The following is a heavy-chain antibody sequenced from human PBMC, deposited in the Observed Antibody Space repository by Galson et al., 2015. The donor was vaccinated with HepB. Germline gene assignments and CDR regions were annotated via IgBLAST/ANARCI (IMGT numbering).Heavy chain of an antibody. Sequence: CAISGDSVSSNSAAWNWIRQSPSRGLEWLGRTYYRSKWYNDYAVSVKSRITINPDTSKNQFSLQLNSVTPEDTAVYYCARDYTVTTSRYYYYYGMDVWGQGTTVTVSS. CDR1: GDSVSSNSAA. CDR3: ARDYTVTTSRYYYYYGMDV. V-gene: IGHV6-1*01. J-gene: IGHJ6*02. CDR2: TYYRSKWYN. D-gene: IGHD4-17*01.